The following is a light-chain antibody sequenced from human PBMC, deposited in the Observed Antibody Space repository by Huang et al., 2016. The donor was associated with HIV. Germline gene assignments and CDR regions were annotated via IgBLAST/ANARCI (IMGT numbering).Light chain of an antibody. CDR1: QSVGSF. J-gene: IGKJ3*01. V-gene: IGKV3-11*01. CDR3: QQRTYSFT. Sequence: EIVLTQSPATLSLSPGERATLSCRASQSVGSFLAWYQQKPGQAPSRLIYDASYRATGIPARFSGSGSGTDCTLTISSLEPEDFAVYYCQQRTYSFTFGPGTKVD. CDR2: DAS.